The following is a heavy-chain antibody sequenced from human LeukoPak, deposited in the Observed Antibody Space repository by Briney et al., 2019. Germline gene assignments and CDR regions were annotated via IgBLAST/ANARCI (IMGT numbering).Heavy chain of an antibody. V-gene: IGHV1-2*02. J-gene: IGHJ4*02. D-gene: IGHD6-6*01. Sequence: GASVKVSCKASGYTFTGYYMHWVRQAPGQGLEWMGWINPNSGGTNYAQKFQGRVTMTRDTSISTAYMELSRLRSDDTAVYYCARDESRIAARPGYWGQGTLVTVSS. CDR1: GYTFTGYY. CDR3: ARDESRIAARPGY. CDR2: INPNSGGT.